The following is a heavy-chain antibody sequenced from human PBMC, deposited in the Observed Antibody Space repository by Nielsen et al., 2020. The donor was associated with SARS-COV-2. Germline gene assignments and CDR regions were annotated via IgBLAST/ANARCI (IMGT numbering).Heavy chain of an antibody. CDR1: GFTFSSYW. J-gene: IGHJ5*02. Sequence: GESLKISCAASGFTFSSYWMSWVRQAPGKGLEWVANIKQDGSEKYYVDSVKGRFTISRDNAKNSLYLQMNSLRAEDTAVYYCAKDLWRIAARSVNNWFDPWGQGTLVTVSS. V-gene: IGHV3-7*05. D-gene: IGHD6-13*01. CDR3: AKDLWRIAARSVNNWFDP. CDR2: IKQDGSEK.